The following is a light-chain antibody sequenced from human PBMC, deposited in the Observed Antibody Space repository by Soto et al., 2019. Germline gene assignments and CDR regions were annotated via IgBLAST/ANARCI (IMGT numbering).Light chain of an antibody. CDR3: CSYAGSSTFV. CDR2: EGS. CDR1: SSDGGSYNL. Sequence: QSGLTQPASRSGSPGKSITISCTGTSSDGGSYNLVSWYQQHPGKAPKLMIYEGSKRPSGVSNRFSGSKPGNTASLTISGLQAEDEADYYCCSYAGSSTFVFGTGTKVTVL. V-gene: IGLV2-23*03. J-gene: IGLJ1*01.